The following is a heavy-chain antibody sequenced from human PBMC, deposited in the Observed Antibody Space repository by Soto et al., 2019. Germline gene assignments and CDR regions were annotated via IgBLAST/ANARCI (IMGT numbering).Heavy chain of an antibody. V-gene: IGHV1-69*10. Sequence: SVKVSCEGSGYTFRSYSISWVLQAPGEGLEWMGGIIAIIGKANYSQKFQGRVTITADKSTSTAYMELSSLRSEDTAVYYCASYSDWFDTWGQGTMVTVSS. J-gene: IGHJ5*02. CDR1: GYTFRSYS. CDR2: IIAIIGKA. D-gene: IGHD2-21*01. CDR3: ASYSDWFDT.